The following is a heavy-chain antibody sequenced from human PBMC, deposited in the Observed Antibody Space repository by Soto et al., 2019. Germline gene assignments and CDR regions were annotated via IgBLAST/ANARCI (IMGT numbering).Heavy chain of an antibody. CDR1: GDSVTSSHW. CDR3: ARGDGTGASAFHY. V-gene: IGHV4-4*02. CDR2: IYHTGST. J-gene: IGHJ4*01. Sequence: QVQLQESGPGLVKPSGTLSLTCGVSGDSVTSSHWWSWVRQPPGKGLEWIGEIYHTGSTNYNPSLKGRVTMAVDKSENQLSLTLTSVTAADTAVYYCARGDGTGASAFHYWGQGTPVTVSP. D-gene: IGHD1-1*01.